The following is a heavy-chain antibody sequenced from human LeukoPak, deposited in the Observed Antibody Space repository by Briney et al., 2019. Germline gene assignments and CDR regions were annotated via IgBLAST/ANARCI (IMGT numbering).Heavy chain of an antibody. Sequence: SETLSLTCAVYGGSFSGYYWSWIRQPPGKGLEWIGEINHSGSTNYNPSLKSRVTISVNTSKNQFSLKPSSVTAADTAVYYCARGYYYGSGSYYNGPNSYYFDYWGQGTLVTVSS. CDR3: ARGYYYGSGSYYNGPNSYYFDY. D-gene: IGHD3-10*01. V-gene: IGHV4-34*01. CDR1: GGSFSGYY. J-gene: IGHJ4*02. CDR2: INHSGST.